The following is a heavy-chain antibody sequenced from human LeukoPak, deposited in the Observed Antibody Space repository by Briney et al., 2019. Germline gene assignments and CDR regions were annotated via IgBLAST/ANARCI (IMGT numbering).Heavy chain of an antibody. CDR1: GYTFTSYY. CDR3: ARVGYCSSTSCYTPWFDP. J-gene: IGHJ5*02. D-gene: IGHD2-2*02. V-gene: IGHV7-4-1*02. Sequence: ASVKVSCKASGYTFTSYYMHWVRQAPGQGLEWMGWINTNTGNPTYAQGFTGRFVFSLDTSVSTAYLQISSLKAEDTAVYYCARVGYCSSTSCYTPWFDPWGQGTLVTVSS. CDR2: INTNTGNP.